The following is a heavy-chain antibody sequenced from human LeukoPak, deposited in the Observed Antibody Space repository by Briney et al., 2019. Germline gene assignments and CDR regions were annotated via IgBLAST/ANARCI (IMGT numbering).Heavy chain of an antibody. J-gene: IGHJ4*02. D-gene: IGHD3-10*01. CDR3: ARTYYYGSGSYFGY. CDR1: GESFSGYY. Sequence: ETLSLTCAVYGESFSGYYWSWVRQAPGKGLEWVSAISGSGGSTYYADSVKGRFTISRDNSKNTLYLQMNSLRAEDTAVYYCARTYYYGSGSYFGYWGQGTLVTVSS. CDR2: ISGSGGST. V-gene: IGHV3-23*01.